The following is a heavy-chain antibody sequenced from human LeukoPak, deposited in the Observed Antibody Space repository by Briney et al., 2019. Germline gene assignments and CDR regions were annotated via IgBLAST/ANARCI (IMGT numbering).Heavy chain of an antibody. D-gene: IGHD2-8*01. Sequence: GGSLRLSCAASGFTFSSYSMNWVRQAPGKGLEWVSSISSSSSYTYYADSVKGRFTISRDNAKNSLYLQMNSLRAEDTAVYYCAREFDCTNGVCYYDPWGQGTLVTVSS. CDR1: GFTFSSYS. CDR3: AREFDCTNGVCYYDP. V-gene: IGHV3-21*01. J-gene: IGHJ5*02. CDR2: ISSSSSYT.